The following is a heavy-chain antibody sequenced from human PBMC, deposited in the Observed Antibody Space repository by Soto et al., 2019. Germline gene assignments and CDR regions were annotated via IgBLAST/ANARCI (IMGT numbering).Heavy chain of an antibody. CDR2: IYYSGST. CDR1: GGSISSYY. Sequence: SETLSLTCTVSGGSISSYYWSWIRQPPGKGLEWIGYIYYSGSTNYNPSLKSRVTISVDTSKNQFSLKLSSVTAADTAVYYCGKYSVVPAAKGGGFAPGAKGTRVPVSS. J-gene: IGHJ5*02. V-gene: IGHV4-59*01. D-gene: IGHD2-2*01. CDR3: GKYSVVPAAKGGGFAP.